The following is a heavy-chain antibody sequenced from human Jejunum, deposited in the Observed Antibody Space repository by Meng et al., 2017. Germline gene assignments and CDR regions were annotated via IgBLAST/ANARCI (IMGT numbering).Heavy chain of an antibody. D-gene: IGHD6-19*01. CDR3: ARKGGTYSTGHFPHFDY. V-gene: IGHV4-4*02. CDR1: GDSISSDNW. CDR2: IFRTGTS. Sequence: RESGPGLGKPSGTLSLTCAVSGDSISSDNWWSWVRQPPGKGPEWIGDIFRTGTSNYSPSLRSRVAIYMDKSKNQFSLSLNSVTAADTAVYYCARKGGTYSTGHFPHFDYWGQGTLVTVSS. J-gene: IGHJ4*02.